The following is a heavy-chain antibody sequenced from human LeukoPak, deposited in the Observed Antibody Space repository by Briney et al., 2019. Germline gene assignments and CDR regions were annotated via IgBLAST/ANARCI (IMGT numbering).Heavy chain of an antibody. CDR2: IDHSEST. Sequence: PSETLSLTCGVYGESIRGYYWTWIRQTPGNGLEWIGVIDHSESTKYNPSLKSRVTISVDTSKNQLSLRLSSVTAADTAVYYCARGITFGGVVDPFDYWGQGTLVTVSS. J-gene: IGHJ4*02. V-gene: IGHV4-34*01. CDR1: GESIRGYY. D-gene: IGHD3-16*02. CDR3: ARGITFGGVVDPFDY.